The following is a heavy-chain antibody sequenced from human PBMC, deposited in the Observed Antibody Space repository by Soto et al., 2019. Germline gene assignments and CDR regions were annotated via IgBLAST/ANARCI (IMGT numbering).Heavy chain of an antibody. V-gene: IGHV4-59*01. CDR1: GGSISSYY. CDR2: IYYSEST. J-gene: IGHJ3*02. Sequence: WETLSLTCTVSGGSISSYYLSWIRQPPGKGLEWIGYIYYSESTNYNPSLKSRVTISVDTSKNQFSLKLSSVTAADTAVYYCARANDYGDFGDAFDIWGQGTMVTDS. D-gene: IGHD4-17*01. CDR3: ARANDYGDFGDAFDI.